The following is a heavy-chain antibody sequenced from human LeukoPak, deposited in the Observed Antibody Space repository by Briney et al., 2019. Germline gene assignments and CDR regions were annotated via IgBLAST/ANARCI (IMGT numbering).Heavy chain of an antibody. CDR3: AKVLARGVLYT. J-gene: IGHJ5*02. Sequence: SVKVSCRASGGSLISYSISWVRQAPGQGLEWMGGITPIFGSTDYAQKFQGRVTMTADKSTNTAYMELSSLRSEDTAVYYCAKVLARGVLYTWGQGALVTVSS. D-gene: IGHD3-10*01. V-gene: IGHV1-69*06. CDR1: GGSLISYS. CDR2: ITPIFGST.